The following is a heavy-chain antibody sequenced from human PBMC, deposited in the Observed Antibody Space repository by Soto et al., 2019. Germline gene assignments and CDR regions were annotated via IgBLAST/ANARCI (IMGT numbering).Heavy chain of an antibody. CDR2: IYYSGST. J-gene: IGHJ6*02. CDR1: GGSISSYY. D-gene: IGHD6-6*01. CDR3: ARGSIAARPSASYYYYGMDV. V-gene: IGHV4-59*12. Sequence: SETLSLTCTVSGGSISSYYWSWIRQPPGKGLEWIGYIYYSGSTNYNPSLKGRVTISVDTSKNQFSLKLSSVTAADTAVYYCARGSIAARPSASYYYYGMDVWGQGTTVTVSS.